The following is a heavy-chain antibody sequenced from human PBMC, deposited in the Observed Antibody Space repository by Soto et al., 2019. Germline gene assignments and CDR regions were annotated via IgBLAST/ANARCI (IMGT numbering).Heavy chain of an antibody. CDR1: GFTFSSYS. J-gene: IGHJ6*02. V-gene: IGHV3-48*02. D-gene: IGHD3-3*01. CDR2: ISSSSSTI. CDR3: ASLFGVVKEYYYGMDV. Sequence: GGSLRLSCAASGFTFSSYSMNWVRQAPGKGLEWVSYISSSSSTIYYADSVKGRFTISRDNAKNSLYLQMNSLRDEDTDVYYCASLFGVVKEYYYGMDVWGQGTTVTVSS.